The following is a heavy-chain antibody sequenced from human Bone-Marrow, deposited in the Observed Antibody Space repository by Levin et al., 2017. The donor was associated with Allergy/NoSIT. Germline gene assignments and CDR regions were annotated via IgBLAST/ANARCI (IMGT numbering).Heavy chain of an antibody. CDR2: IYYSGST. Sequence: PSETLSLTCTVSGGSISSSSYYWGWIRQPPGKGLEWIGSIYYSGSTYYNPSLKSRVTISVDTSKNQFSLKLSSVTAADTAVYYCARQGGVVVVAATPVFSYWFDPWGQGTLVTVSS. CDR3: ARQGGVVVVAATPVFSYWFDP. D-gene: IGHD2-15*01. V-gene: IGHV4-39*01. CDR1: GGSISSSSYY. J-gene: IGHJ5*02.